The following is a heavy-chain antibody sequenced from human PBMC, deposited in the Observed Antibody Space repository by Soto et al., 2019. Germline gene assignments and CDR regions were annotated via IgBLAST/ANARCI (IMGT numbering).Heavy chain of an antibody. CDR3: ARLRGPDYYDRSGGDAIDI. CDR1: GYSFTSYW. Sequence: GESLKISCKGSGYSFTSYWIGWVRQMPGKGLEWMGIIYPGDSDTRYSPSFQGQVTISADKSISTAYLQWSSLKASDTAMYYCARLRGPDYYDRSGGDAIDIRGQGTMVTVSS. CDR2: IYPGDSDT. D-gene: IGHD3-22*01. J-gene: IGHJ3*02. V-gene: IGHV5-51*01.